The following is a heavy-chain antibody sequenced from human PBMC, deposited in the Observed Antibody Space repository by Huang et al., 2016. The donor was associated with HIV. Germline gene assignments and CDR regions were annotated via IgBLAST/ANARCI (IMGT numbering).Heavy chain of an antibody. J-gene: IGHJ4*02. Sequence: EVHLVESGGGLVRPGRSLRLSCAASGFTFRSYWMNWVRQVPGRGLEWVANINLEGSERFYVDSVRGRFTISRDNANNSVSLQLNSLKAEDTGVYYCARGFQAKPGDYWGQGTLVTVSS. CDR3: ARGFQAKPGDY. V-gene: IGHV3-7*01. CDR1: GFTFRSYW. CDR2: INLEGSER.